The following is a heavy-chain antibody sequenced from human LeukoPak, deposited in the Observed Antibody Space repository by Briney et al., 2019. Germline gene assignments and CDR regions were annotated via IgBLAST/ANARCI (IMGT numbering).Heavy chain of an antibody. J-gene: IGHJ4*02. CDR2: ISYDGSNK. D-gene: IGHD4-23*01. Sequence: GRSLRLSCAASGFTFSSYGMHWVRQAPGKGLEWVAVISYDGSNKYYADSVKGRFTISRDNSKNTLYLQMNSLRAEDTAVYYCAKDLTDYVGDYWGQGTLDTVSS. V-gene: IGHV3-30*18. CDR3: AKDLTDYVGDY. CDR1: GFTFSSYG.